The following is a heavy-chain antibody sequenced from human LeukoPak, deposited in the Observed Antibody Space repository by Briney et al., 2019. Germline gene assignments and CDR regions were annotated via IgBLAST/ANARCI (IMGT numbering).Heavy chain of an antibody. CDR1: GGSFSGYY. CDR3: AREGYDFWSGYYPDAFVI. Sequence: NPSETLSLTCAVYGGSFSGYYWSWIRQPPGRGVELIGEINHSGSTNYNPSRKIRVTISVDTSKNQFSLQLTSVTAADTAVYSCAREGYDFWSGYYPDAFVIWGQGTMVTVSS. J-gene: IGHJ3*02. D-gene: IGHD3-3*01. V-gene: IGHV4-34*01. CDR2: INHSGST.